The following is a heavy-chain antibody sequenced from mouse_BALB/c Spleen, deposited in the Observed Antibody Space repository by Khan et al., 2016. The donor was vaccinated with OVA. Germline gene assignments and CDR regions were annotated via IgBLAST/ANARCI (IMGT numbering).Heavy chain of an antibody. CDR2: INPYNGTT. CDR3: TRGGCEADAMDY. CDR1: GYSFTDYY. J-gene: IGHJ4*01. V-gene: IGHV1-18*01. Sequence: EVQLQQSGPELVKPGASVKISCKASGYSFTDYYIHWVKQSHVKSLEWIGRINPYNGTTNYNQNFKDKASLTVDKSSSTAYMELHSLTSEDSAVYYCTRGGCEADAMDYWGQRTSVTVSS.